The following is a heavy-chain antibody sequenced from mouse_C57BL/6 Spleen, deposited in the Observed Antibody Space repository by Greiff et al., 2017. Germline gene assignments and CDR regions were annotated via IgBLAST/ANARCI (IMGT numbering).Heavy chain of an antibody. J-gene: IGHJ4*01. CDR2: INPGSGGT. D-gene: IGHD4-1*01. V-gene: IGHV1-54*01. CDR1: GYAFTNYL. Sequence: VNVVESGAELVRPGTSVKVSCKASGYAFTNYLIEWVKQRPGQGLEWIGVINPGSGGTNYNEKFKGKATLTADKSSSTAYMQLSSLTSEDSAVYFCARWTGYAMDYWGQGTSVTVSS. CDR3: ARWTGYAMDY.